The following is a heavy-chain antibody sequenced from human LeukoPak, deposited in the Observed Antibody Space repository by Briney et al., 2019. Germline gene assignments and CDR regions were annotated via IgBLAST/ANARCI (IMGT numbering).Heavy chain of an antibody. Sequence: GGSLRLSCAASGFTFSSYSMNWVRQAPGKGLEWVSSISSSSSYIYYAGSVKGRFTISRDNAKNSLYLQMNSLRAEDTAVYYCASQYCGGDCYDPRAFDIWGQGTMVTVSS. CDR3: ASQYCGGDCYDPRAFDI. J-gene: IGHJ3*02. CDR1: GFTFSSYS. D-gene: IGHD2-21*02. CDR2: ISSSSSYI. V-gene: IGHV3-21*01.